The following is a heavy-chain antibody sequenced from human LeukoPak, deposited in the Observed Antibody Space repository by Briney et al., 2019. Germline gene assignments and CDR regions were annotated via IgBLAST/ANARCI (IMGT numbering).Heavy chain of an antibody. CDR2: ISGSGGST. D-gene: IGHD1-26*01. V-gene: IGHV3-23*01. Sequence: GGSLRLSCAASGFTFSSYAMSWVRQAPGKGLERVSAISGSGGSTYYADSVKGRFTISRDNSKNTLYLQMNSLRAEDTAVYYCAKTYSGSYYLDAFDIWGQGTMVTVSS. CDR3: AKTYSGSYYLDAFDI. J-gene: IGHJ3*02. CDR1: GFTFSSYA.